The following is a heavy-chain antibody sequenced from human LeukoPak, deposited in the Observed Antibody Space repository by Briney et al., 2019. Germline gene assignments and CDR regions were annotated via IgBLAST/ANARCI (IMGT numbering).Heavy chain of an antibody. CDR1: GGSISSYY. D-gene: IGHD3-22*01. CDR2: IYCSGST. CDR3: ARQIVVIGWFDP. V-gene: IGHV4-59*08. Sequence: SETLSLTCTVSGGSISSYYWSWIRQPPGKGLEWIGYIYCSGSTNYNPSLKSRVTISVDTSKNQFSLKLSSVTAADTAVYYCARQIVVIGWFDPWGQGTLVTVSS. J-gene: IGHJ5*02.